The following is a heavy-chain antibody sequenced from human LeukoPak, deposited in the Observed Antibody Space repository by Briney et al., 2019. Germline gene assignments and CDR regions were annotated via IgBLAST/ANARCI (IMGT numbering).Heavy chain of an antibody. CDR1: GGSISSYY. CDR3: AGTMVRGVTTNDY. Sequence: PSETLSLTCTVSGGSISSYYWSWIRQPPGKGLEWIGYIYYSGSTNYNPSLKSRVTISVDTSKNQFSLKLSSVTAADTAVYYCAGTMVRGVTTNDYWGQGTLVTVSS. CDR2: IYYSGST. J-gene: IGHJ4*02. V-gene: IGHV4-59*08. D-gene: IGHD3-10*01.